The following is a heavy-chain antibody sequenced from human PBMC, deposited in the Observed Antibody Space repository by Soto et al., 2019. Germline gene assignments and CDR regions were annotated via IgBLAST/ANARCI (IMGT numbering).Heavy chain of an antibody. CDR3: ARGTMLRGPGYYYAMDV. CDR2: IYYSGGS. D-gene: IGHD3-10*01. V-gene: IGHV4-31*03. Sequence: SETLSLTCTVSGDSISRNGYFWTWIRQHPGKGLEWIGYIYYSGGSYYNPSLKSRVIISVDTSKNHFSLNLTAVTAADTAVYYCARGTMLRGPGYYYAMDVWGQGTTVTVSS. CDR1: GDSISRNGYF. J-gene: IGHJ6*02.